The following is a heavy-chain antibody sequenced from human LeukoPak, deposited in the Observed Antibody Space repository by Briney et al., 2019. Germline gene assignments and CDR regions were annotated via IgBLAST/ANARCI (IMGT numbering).Heavy chain of an antibody. D-gene: IGHD4-17*01. CDR1: GGSISSSYYY. Sequence: PSETLSLTCTVSGGSISSSYYYWGWIRQPPGKGLEWIGSIFSGSTYYKPSLKRRVTISLDTYKNQFSLRLSSVTAADTSVYYCARHSAVTTFIFDYWGQGTLVTVSS. CDR2: IFSGST. CDR3: ARHSAVTTFIFDY. V-gene: IGHV4-39*01. J-gene: IGHJ4*02.